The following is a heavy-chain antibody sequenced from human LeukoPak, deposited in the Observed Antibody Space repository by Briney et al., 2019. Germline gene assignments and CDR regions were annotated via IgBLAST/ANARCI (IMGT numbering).Heavy chain of an antibody. J-gene: IGHJ4*02. D-gene: IGHD3/OR15-3a*01. Sequence: PSETLSLTCTVSGGSISSGSYYWSWIRQPAGKGLEWIGRIYTSGSTNYNPSLKSRVTISVDTSKNQFSLKLSSVTAADTAMYYCAREARGLFYWGQGTLVTVSS. V-gene: IGHV4-61*02. CDR2: IYTSGST. CDR3: AREARGLFY. CDR1: GGSISSGSYY.